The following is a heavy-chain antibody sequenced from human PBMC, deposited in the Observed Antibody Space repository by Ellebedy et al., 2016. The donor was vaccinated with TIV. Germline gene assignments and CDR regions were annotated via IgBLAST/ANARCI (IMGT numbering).Heavy chain of an antibody. V-gene: IGHV4-34*01. D-gene: IGHD2-15*01. CDR2: INHSGST. Sequence: SETLSLXXAVYGGSFSGYYYSWIRQPPGKGLEWIGEINHSGSTNYNPSLKSRVTISVDTSKNQFSLNLSSVTAADTAVYYCAICGDCSGGLDYWGQGTLVTVSS. CDR3: AICGDCSGGLDY. J-gene: IGHJ4*02. CDR1: GGSFSGYY.